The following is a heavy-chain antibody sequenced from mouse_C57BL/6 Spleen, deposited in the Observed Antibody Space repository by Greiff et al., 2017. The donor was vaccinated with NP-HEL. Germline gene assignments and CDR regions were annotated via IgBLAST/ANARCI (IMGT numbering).Heavy chain of an antibody. Sequence: EVQRVESGGGLVQSGRSLRLSCATSGFTFSDFYMEWVRQAPGKGLEWIAASRNKANDYTTEYSASVKGRFIVSRDTSQSILYLQMNALRSEDTAIYYCARELGLEGFDYWGQGTTLTVSS. CDR2: SRNKANDYTT. CDR3: ARELGLEGFDY. J-gene: IGHJ2*01. CDR1: GFTFSDFY. V-gene: IGHV7-1*01. D-gene: IGHD4-1*01.